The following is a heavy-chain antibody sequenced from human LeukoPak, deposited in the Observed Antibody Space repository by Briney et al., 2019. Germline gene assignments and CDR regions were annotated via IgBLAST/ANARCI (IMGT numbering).Heavy chain of an antibody. V-gene: IGHV4-59*08. CDR3: ARRVAVTGIYCFDL. CDR2: IFDSGST. Sequence: SETLSLTCTVSGGSISSYYWTWIRQPPGKGLEWIGYIFDSGSTNYSPSLKSRVTISLDTSKNQFSLKLSSVTAADTAVYYCARRVAVTGIYCFDLWGQGTPVTVSS. CDR1: GGSISSYY. J-gene: IGHJ4*02. D-gene: IGHD6-19*01.